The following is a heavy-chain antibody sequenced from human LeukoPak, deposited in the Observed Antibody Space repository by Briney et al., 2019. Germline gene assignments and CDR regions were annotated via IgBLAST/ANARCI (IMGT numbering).Heavy chain of an antibody. D-gene: IGHD3-22*01. CDR1: GGSISSGGYY. Sequence: SETLSLTCTVSGGSISSGGYYWSWIRQHPGKGLEWIGYIYYSGSTCYNPSLKSRVTISVDTSKNQFSLKLSSVTAADTAVYYCARECSSGYRVCWFDPWGQGTLVTVSS. V-gene: IGHV4-31*03. J-gene: IGHJ5*02. CDR3: ARECSSGYRVCWFDP. CDR2: IYYSGST.